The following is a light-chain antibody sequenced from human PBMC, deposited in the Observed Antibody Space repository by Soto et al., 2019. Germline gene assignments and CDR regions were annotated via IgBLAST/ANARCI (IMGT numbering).Light chain of an antibody. J-gene: IGKJ5*01. CDR3: RQHDSNSPP. V-gene: IGKV3-20*01. Sequence: SLGALSLSPGDGAALSFRASDSLSGTYFASYYQKPRQPPRLLIYGASSRATAIPHRFSGSGSGTAFTLITSRLQAHEYAIDYCRQHDSNSPPFGQGTRLEIK. CDR1: DSLSGTY. CDR2: GAS.